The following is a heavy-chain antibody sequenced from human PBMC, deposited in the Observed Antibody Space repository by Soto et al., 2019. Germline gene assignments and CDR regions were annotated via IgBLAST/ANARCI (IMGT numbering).Heavy chain of an antibody. Sequence: PGGSLRLSCAASGFTFSSYGMHWVRQAPGKGLEWVAVISYDGSNKYYADSVKGRFTISRDNSKNTLYLQMNSLRAEDTAVYYCAKDRRDGYNSLDYWGQGTLVTSPQ. CDR3: AKDRRDGYNSLDY. CDR1: GFTFSSYG. J-gene: IGHJ4*02. V-gene: IGHV3-30*18. CDR2: ISYDGSNK. D-gene: IGHD5-12*01.